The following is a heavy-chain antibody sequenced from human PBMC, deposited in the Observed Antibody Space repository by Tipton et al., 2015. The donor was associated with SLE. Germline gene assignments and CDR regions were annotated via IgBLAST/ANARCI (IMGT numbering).Heavy chain of an antibody. CDR2: ISWDGGST. CDR3: AKVGGYSGYD. D-gene: IGHD5-12*01. J-gene: IGHJ4*02. Sequence: SLRLSCAASGFTFDDYTMHWVRQAPGKGLEWVSLISWDGGSTYYADSVKGRFTISRDNSKNSLYLQMNSLRTEDTALYYCAKVGGYSGYDWGQGTLVTVSS. CDR1: GFTFDDYT. V-gene: IGHV3-43*01.